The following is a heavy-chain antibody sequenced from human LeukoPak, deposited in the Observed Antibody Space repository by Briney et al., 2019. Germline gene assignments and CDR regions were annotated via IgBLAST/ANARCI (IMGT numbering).Heavy chain of an antibody. CDR1: GGSFSGYY. CDR2: ISYSGNT. J-gene: IGHJ5*02. D-gene: IGHD6-6*01. Sequence: SETLSLTCAVYGGSFSGYYWSWIRQPPGKGLEWIGYISYSGNTNYNPSLKSRVTISVDTSKNQFSLKLSSVTAADTAVYYCARGRTYRSSSWFDPWGQGTLVTVSS. CDR3: ARGRTYRSSSWFDP. V-gene: IGHV4-59*01.